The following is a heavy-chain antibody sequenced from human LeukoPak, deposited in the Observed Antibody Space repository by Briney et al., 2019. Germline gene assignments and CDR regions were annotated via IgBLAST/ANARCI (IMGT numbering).Heavy chain of an antibody. D-gene: IGHD7-27*01. CDR2: IYYSGST. Sequence: PSETLSLTCTVSGGSISSYYWSWIRQPPGKGLEWIGNIYYSGSTNYNPSLKSRVTISVDTSKNQFSLKLSSVTAADTAVYYCARHGDKSYTGNAFDIWGQGTMVTVSS. V-gene: IGHV4-59*08. CDR1: GGSISSYY. J-gene: IGHJ3*02. CDR3: ARHGDKSYTGNAFDI.